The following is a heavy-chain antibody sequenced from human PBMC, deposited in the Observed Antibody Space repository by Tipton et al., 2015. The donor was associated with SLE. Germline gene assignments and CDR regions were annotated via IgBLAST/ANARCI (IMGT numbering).Heavy chain of an antibody. D-gene: IGHD2-15*01. J-gene: IGHJ6*02. CDR2: ISYDGSNK. V-gene: IGHV3-30*04. CDR1: GFTFSTYA. CDR3: AGRIGGYYGMDV. Sequence: SLRLSCAASGFTFSTYAMHWVRQAPVKGLEWVAVISYDGSNKYYADSVKGRFTISRDNSKNTLYLQMNSLRAEDTAVYYCAGRIGGYYGMDVWGQGTTVTVSS.